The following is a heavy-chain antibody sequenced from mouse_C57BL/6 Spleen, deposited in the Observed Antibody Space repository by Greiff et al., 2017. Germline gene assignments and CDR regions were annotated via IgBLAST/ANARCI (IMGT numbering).Heavy chain of an antibody. D-gene: IGHD1-1*01. CDR2: IWTGGGT. J-gene: IGHJ2*01. V-gene: IGHV2-9-1*01. CDR3: ARSHYGSSYYFVY. Sequence: VKLEESGPGLVAPSQSLSITCTVSGFSLTSYAISWVRQPPGKGLEWLGVIWTGGGTNYNSALKSRLSISKDNSKSQVFLKMNSLQTDDTARYYCARSHYGSSYYFVYWGQGTTLTVSS. CDR1: GFSLTSYA.